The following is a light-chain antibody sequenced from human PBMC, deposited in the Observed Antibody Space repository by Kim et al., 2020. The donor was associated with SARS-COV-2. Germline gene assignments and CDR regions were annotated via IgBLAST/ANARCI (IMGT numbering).Light chain of an antibody. CDR2: DAS. Sequence: DIQMTQSPSSLSAPVGDRVTITCQASQDISNYLNWYQQKPGKAPKLLIYDASNLETGVPSRFSGSGSGTDFTFTISSLQPEDIATYYCEQYDNPPYTFGQGTKLEI. J-gene: IGKJ2*01. CDR3: EQYDNPPYT. V-gene: IGKV1-33*01. CDR1: QDISNY.